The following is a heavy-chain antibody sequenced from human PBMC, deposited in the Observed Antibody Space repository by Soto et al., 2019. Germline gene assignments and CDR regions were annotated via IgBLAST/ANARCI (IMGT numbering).Heavy chain of an antibody. J-gene: IGHJ3*02. V-gene: IGHV1-18*04. Sequence: ASVKVSCKASGYTFTSYGISWVRQAPGQGLEWMGWISAYNGNTSDAQKLQGRVTMTTDTSTSTAYMELRSLRSDDTAVYYCARDRSTMIVVPQDAFDIWGQGTMVTVSS. CDR3: ARDRSTMIVVPQDAFDI. CDR1: GYTFTSYG. CDR2: ISAYNGNT. D-gene: IGHD3-22*01.